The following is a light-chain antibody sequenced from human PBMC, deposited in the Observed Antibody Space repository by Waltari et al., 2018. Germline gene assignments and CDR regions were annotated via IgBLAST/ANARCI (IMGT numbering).Light chain of an antibody. CDR2: WAS. V-gene: IGKV4-1*01. CDR1: QTVLYSSNNNNF. Sequence: DIVMTQSPDSLAVSLGERATINCKASQTVLYSSNNNNFLAWYQQKPGQPPKLLIYWASTRESGVPDRFSGSGSGTDFTLTISSLQAEDVAVYYCQQSYSTPFTFGPGTKVDI. J-gene: IGKJ3*01. CDR3: QQSYSTPFT.